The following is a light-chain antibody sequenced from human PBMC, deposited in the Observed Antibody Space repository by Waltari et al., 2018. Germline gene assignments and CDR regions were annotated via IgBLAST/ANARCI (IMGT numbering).Light chain of an antibody. CDR1: LSNIGTHF. V-gene: IGLV1-47*01. J-gene: IGLJ2*01. CDR3: ATRDEGPTVV. Sequence: QSVLTQPPSASGTPGQRVTISCSGSLSNIGTHFLFWSQQLPGTAPQLLIYLTHQRPSGVPDRFSASKSGTSASLAISGLRFEDEGDYYCATRDEGPTVVFGGGTKVTVL. CDR2: LTH.